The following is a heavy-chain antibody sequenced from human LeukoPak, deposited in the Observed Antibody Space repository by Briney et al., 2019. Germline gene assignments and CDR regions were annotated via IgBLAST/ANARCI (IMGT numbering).Heavy chain of an antibody. Sequence: GGSLRLSCAASGFTFDDYAMHWVRQAPGKGLEWVSLISGDGGSTYYADSVKGRFTISRDNSKNSLYLQMNSLRTEDTALYYCAKVRDDFWSGYYIEGISVFDYWGQGTLVTVSS. D-gene: IGHD3-3*01. J-gene: IGHJ4*02. CDR3: AKVRDDFWSGYYIEGISVFDY. CDR2: ISGDGGST. CDR1: GFTFDDYA. V-gene: IGHV3-43*02.